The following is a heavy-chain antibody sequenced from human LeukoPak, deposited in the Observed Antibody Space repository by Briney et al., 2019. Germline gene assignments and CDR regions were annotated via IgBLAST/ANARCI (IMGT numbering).Heavy chain of an antibody. Sequence: PGGCLRLSCAVSGVIFSNYDIQWVRQVPGKGLAWVSLIRYDGIDKYYADSDKGRFTASRDNAKNTVYLQMNSLRTEDTALYYCAFSRKSGFFDVGR. CDR1: GVIFSNYD. V-gene: IGHV3-30*02. CDR2: IRYDGIDK. J-gene: IGHJ3*01. CDR3: AFSRKSGFFDV.